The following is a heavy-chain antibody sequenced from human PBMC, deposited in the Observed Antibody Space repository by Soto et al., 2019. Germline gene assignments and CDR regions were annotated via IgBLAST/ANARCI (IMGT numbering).Heavy chain of an antibody. Sequence: QITLKESGPTLVKPAQTLTLTCTFSGFSLSTSGVGVGWIRQPPGKALEWLALIYWDDDNRYSPSLKSRLTXTXDXXNNQVVLTMTNVDPVATATYYCAHRRGFGELLFDPWGQGTLVTVSS. V-gene: IGHV2-5*02. CDR3: AHRRGFGELLFDP. CDR2: IYWDDDN. J-gene: IGHJ5*02. D-gene: IGHD3-10*01. CDR1: GFSLSTSGVG.